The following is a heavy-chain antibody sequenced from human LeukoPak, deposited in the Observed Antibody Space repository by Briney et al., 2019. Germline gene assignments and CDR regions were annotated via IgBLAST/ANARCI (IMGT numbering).Heavy chain of an antibody. V-gene: IGHV3-7*01. CDR1: GSTFSRYW. CDR3: ARGQDWNHDY. D-gene: IGHD1-1*01. Sequence: GGSLRLSCAASGSTFSRYWMSWVRQAPGKGLEWVANIRDDGSDKYYVDSVKGRSTISRDNAKDSLYLQMNSLRAEDTAVYYCARGQDWNHDYWGQGTLVTVSA. CDR2: IRDDGSDK. J-gene: IGHJ4*02.